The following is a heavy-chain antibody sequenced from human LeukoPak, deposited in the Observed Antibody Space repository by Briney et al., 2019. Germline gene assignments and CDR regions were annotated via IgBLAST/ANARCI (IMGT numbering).Heavy chain of an antibody. Sequence: LAGGSLRLSCAASGFTFSSYSMNWVRQAPGKGLEWVSYISSSSSTIYYADSVKGRFTISRDNAKNPLYLQMNSLRAEDTAVYYCASQLYCSGGSCFYPVFWGQGTLVTVSS. D-gene: IGHD2-15*01. V-gene: IGHV3-48*04. CDR2: ISSSSSTI. CDR3: ASQLYCSGGSCFYPVF. J-gene: IGHJ4*02. CDR1: GFTFSSYS.